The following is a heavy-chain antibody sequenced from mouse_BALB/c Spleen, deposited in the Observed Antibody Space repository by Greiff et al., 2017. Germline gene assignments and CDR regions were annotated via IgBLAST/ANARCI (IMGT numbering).Heavy chain of an antibody. CDR3: ARDYGSGNY. D-gene: IGHD1-1*01. CDR1: GYSFTSYW. CDR2: IDPSDSET. Sequence: QVQLKESGPQLVRPGASVKISCKASGYSFTSYWMHWVKQRPGQGLEWIGMIDPSDSETRLNQKFKDKATLTVDKSSSTAYMQLSSPTSEDSAVYYCARDYGSGNYWGQGTTLTVSS. J-gene: IGHJ2*01. V-gene: IGHV1S126*01.